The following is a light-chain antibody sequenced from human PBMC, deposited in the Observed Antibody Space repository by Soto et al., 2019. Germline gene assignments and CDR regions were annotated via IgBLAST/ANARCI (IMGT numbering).Light chain of an antibody. CDR2: GAS. J-gene: IGKJ4*01. Sequence: VLTQSTGTLSLSPGDRGTLYCSPRQSISSSYLAWYQQKPGQAPRLLIYGASTRATGIPDRFSGRESGTDFTLTITTLEPEDSAVYSCQQYNNWPLTFGGGTKVDIK. CDR1: QSISSSY. V-gene: IGKV3-20*01. CDR3: QQYNNWPLT.